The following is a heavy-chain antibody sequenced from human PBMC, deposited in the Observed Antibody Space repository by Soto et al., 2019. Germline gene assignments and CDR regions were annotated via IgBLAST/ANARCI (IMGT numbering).Heavy chain of an antibody. Sequence: QVQLVESGGGVGQPGRSLRLSCAASGLTFSTYGMHWVRQSPGKGLEWVAFIWYDGINKKYADSVKGRFTISRDSSKNMVFLEMNSLRVEDTAVYHCARDPIHGSGLFDAWGQGTLVTVSS. D-gene: IGHD3-10*01. CDR1: GLTFSTYG. V-gene: IGHV3-33*01. CDR3: ARDPIHGSGLFDA. J-gene: IGHJ5*02. CDR2: IWYDGINK.